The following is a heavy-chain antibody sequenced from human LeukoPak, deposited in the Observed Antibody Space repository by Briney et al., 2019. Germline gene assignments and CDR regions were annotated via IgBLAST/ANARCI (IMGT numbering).Heavy chain of an antibody. CDR2: INWNGGST. Sequence: PGGSLRLSCAAPGFTFDDYGMSWVRQAPGKGLEWVSGINWNGGSTGYADSVKGRFTISRDNAKNSLYLQMNSLRAEDTALYYCAKELGLYYYYMDVWGKGTTVTVSS. CDR3: AKELGLYYYYMDV. J-gene: IGHJ6*03. V-gene: IGHV3-20*04. CDR1: GFTFDDYG. D-gene: IGHD7-27*01.